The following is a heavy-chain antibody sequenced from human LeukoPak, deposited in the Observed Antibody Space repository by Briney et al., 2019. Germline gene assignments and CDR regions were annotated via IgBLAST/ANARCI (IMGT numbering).Heavy chain of an antibody. V-gene: IGHV3-30*02. D-gene: IGHD6-19*01. CDR1: GFTFSSYG. CDR2: IRYDGSNK. J-gene: IGHJ4*02. CDR3: AKDNEWLVGYFDY. Sequence: DPGGSLRLSCAASGFTFSSYGMHWVRQAPGKGLKWVAFIRYDGSNKYYADSVKGRFTISRDNSKNTLYLQMNSLRAEDTAVYYCAKDNEWLVGYFDYWGQGTLVTVSS.